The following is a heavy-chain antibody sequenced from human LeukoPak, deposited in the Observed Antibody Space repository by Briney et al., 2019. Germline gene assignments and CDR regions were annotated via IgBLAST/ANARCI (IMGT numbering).Heavy chain of an antibody. V-gene: IGHV4-59*01. J-gene: IGHJ4*02. Sequence: SETLSLTCAVSGGSISSYYWSWIRQPPGKGLEWIGYIFYSGNTNYNPSLRSRVTMSLDTSKNQFSLKLTSVTAADTAVYYCARDGAYGSGSYYPFDYWGQGTLVTVSS. CDR3: ARDGAYGSGSYYPFDY. CDR1: GGSISSYY. D-gene: IGHD3-10*01. CDR2: IFYSGNT.